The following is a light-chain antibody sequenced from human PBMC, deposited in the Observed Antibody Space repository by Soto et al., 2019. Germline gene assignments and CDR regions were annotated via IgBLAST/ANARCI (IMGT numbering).Light chain of an antibody. V-gene: IGKV1-9*01. CDR1: QGISSF. CDR2: GAS. CDR3: QQLNSFPIP. J-gene: IGKJ3*01. Sequence: IQLTQSPSSLSASVGDRVTITCRAIQGISSFLDWYQQKPGKAPKLLIYGASTLQSGVPSRFSGSGSGTDFTLTIGSLQPEDFATYYCQQLNSFPIPFGPGTKVDIK.